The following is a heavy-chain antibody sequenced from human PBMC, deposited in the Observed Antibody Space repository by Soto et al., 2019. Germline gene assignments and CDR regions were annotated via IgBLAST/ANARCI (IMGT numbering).Heavy chain of an antibody. CDR1: GGSISSSSYY. D-gene: IGHD6-19*01. J-gene: IGHJ4*02. Sequence: QLQLQESGPGLVKPSETLSLTCTVSGGSISSSSYYWGWIRQPPGKGLEWIGSIYYSGSTYYNPSLKSRVTISVDTSKNQFSLKVSSVTAADTAVYYCANSIAVAGSFDYWGQGTLVTVSS. V-gene: IGHV4-39*01. CDR2: IYYSGST. CDR3: ANSIAVAGSFDY.